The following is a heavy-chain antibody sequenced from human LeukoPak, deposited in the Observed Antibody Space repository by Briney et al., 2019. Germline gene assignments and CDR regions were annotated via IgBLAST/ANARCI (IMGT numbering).Heavy chain of an antibody. CDR2: ISYDGNNK. CDR3: AREGRGGNYFDY. CDR1: GFIFSTST. V-gene: IGHV3-30*04. Sequence: LSGGSLRLSCAASGFIFSTSTMHWVRQAPGKGLEWVTVISYDGNNKYYADSVKGRFTISRDNSKNTLYLQMNSLRAEDTAVYSCAREGRGGNYFDYWGQGALVTVSS. D-gene: IGHD1-26*01. J-gene: IGHJ4*02.